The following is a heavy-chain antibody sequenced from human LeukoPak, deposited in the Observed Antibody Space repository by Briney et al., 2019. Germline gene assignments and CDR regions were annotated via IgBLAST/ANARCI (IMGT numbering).Heavy chain of an antibody. CDR2: INPNSGGT. Sequence: ASVKVSCKASGYTFTGYYMHWVRQAPGQGLEWMGWINPNSGGTNYAQKFQGRVTMTRDTSISTAYMELSRLRSDDTAVYYCARVHWGSREAKFDYWGQGTLVTVSS. CDR1: GYTFTGYY. D-gene: IGHD3-16*01. J-gene: IGHJ4*02. CDR3: ARVHWGSREAKFDY. V-gene: IGHV1-2*02.